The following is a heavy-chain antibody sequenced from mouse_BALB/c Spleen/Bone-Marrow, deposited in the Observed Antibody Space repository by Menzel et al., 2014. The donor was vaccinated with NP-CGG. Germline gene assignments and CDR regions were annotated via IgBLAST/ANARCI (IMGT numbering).Heavy chain of an antibody. D-gene: IGHD1-1*01. J-gene: IGHJ2*01. CDR2: ISSGGSYT. V-gene: IGHV5-9-1*01. CDR1: GFTFSSYA. Sequence: EVMLVESGGGLVKPGGSLKLSCAASGFTFSSYAMSWVRQTPEKRLEWVATISSGGSYTYYPDSVKGRFTISRDNAKNTLYLQMSSLRSEDTAMYYCARHYYGSSYYFDYWGQGTTLTASS. CDR3: ARHYYGSSYYFDY.